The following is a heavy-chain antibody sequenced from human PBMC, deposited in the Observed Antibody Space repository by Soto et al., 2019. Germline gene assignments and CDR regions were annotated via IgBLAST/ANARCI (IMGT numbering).Heavy chain of an antibody. D-gene: IGHD3-22*01. CDR1: GFTFGSHW. CDR2: ISSGGTTT. Sequence: GGSLRLSCAASGFTFGSHWMHWVRQAPGKGLVYVSRISSGGTTTNYAESVKGRFTISRDNARNTLYLQMNSLRVEDTAVYYCARFGTSYDTSGFLYWGQGTPVTVSS. V-gene: IGHV3-74*01. CDR3: ARFGTSYDTSGFLY. J-gene: IGHJ4*02.